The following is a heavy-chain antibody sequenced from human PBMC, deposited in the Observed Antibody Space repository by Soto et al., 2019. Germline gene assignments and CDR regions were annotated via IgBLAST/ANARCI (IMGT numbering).Heavy chain of an antibody. Sequence: PGGSLRLSCAASGFTFSSYAMNWVRQAPGKGLEWVSGITGSGAGSYYSDSVKGRITISRDNSKNTLYLQMNSLRAEDTAVYYCAKAYSNSWPNDWFDPWGQGTLVTVSS. CDR3: AKAYSNSWPNDWFDP. V-gene: IGHV3-23*01. D-gene: IGHD6-13*01. CDR1: GFTFSSYA. CDR2: ITGSGAGS. J-gene: IGHJ5*02.